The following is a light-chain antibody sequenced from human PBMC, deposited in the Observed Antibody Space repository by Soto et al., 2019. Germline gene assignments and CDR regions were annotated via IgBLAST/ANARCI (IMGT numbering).Light chain of an antibody. Sequence: QSALTQPASVSGSPGQSITISCTGTSNDVGSYNLDSWYQQHPGKAPKLMIYEGTKRPSGVSYRFSGSKSGSTASLTISGLQAEDEADYYCCSYASSSTFLIVFGTGTKLTVL. V-gene: IGLV2-23*01. CDR1: SNDVGSYNL. CDR2: EGT. J-gene: IGLJ1*01. CDR3: CSYASSSTFLIV.